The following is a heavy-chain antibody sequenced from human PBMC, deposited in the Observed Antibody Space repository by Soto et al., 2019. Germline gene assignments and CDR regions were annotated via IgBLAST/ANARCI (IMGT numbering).Heavy chain of an antibody. J-gene: IGHJ4*02. CDR3: ARAENERAGIYRPPDY. V-gene: IGHV4-31*03. CDR2: IYYSVTT. CDR1: GASITSGGYY. D-gene: IGHD5-12*01. Sequence: QMQLQESGPGLVKPSQTLSLTCTVSGASITSGGYYWSWIRQHPGKGLEWIGYIYYSVTTYYNPSLKSRVIISVDTSKNQFSLNLSSVTAADTAVYYCARAENERAGIYRPPDYWGQGTLVTVSS.